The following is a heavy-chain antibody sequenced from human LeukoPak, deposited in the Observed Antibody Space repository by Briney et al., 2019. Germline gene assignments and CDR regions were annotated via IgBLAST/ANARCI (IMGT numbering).Heavy chain of an antibody. V-gene: IGHV4-59*08. CDR3: ARHGNSSGWYEGEGVDY. Sequence: ASETLSLTCTVSGGSISSYYWSWIRQPPGKGLEWIGYIYYSGSTNYNPSLKSRVTISVDTSKNQFSLKLSSVTAADTAVYYCARHGNSSGWYEGEGVDYWGQGTLVTVSS. J-gene: IGHJ4*02. CDR2: IYYSGST. D-gene: IGHD6-19*01. CDR1: GGSISSYY.